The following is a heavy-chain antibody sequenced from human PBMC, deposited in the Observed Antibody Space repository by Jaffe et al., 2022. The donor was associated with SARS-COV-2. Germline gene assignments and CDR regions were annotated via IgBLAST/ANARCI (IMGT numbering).Heavy chain of an antibody. CDR3: ARGSGSVGVSGTYYYFYMDI. Sequence: QVQLVQSGAEVKRPGSSVRVSCEASGDTFNNYAYTWVRQAPGQGLEWMGGTIPAFATTTYANKFQGRVTIAADGSATTVYMELSSLTSDDTAVYYCARGSGSVGVSGTYYYFYMDIWGKGTTVTVSS. CDR2: TIPAFATT. J-gene: IGHJ6*03. D-gene: IGHD3-10*01. CDR1: GDTFNNYA. V-gene: IGHV1-69*01.